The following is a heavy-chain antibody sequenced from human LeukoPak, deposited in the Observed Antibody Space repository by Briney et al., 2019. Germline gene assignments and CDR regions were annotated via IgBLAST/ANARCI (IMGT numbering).Heavy chain of an antibody. CDR3: ARPGSWGSDYYYYYYMDV. J-gene: IGHJ6*03. CDR1: GGTFSSYA. CDR2: IIPIFGTA. Sequence: GSSVKVSCKASGGTFSSYAISWVRQAPGQGLEWMGGIIPIFGTANYAQKFQGRVTITADESTSTAYMELSSLRSEDTAVYYCARPGSWGSDYYYYYYMDVWGKGTTVTVSS. D-gene: IGHD2-15*01. V-gene: IGHV1-69*01.